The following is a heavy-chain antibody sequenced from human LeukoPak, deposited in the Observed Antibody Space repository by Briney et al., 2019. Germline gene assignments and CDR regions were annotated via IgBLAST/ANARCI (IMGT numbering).Heavy chain of an antibody. J-gene: IGHJ4*02. V-gene: IGHV3-30*18. CDR1: GFTFSSYA. Sequence: GRSLRLSCAASGFTFSSYAMHWVRQAPGTGLEWVAVISYDGSNKYYADSVKGRFTISRDNSKNTLYLQMSSLRAEDTAVYYCAKDFSSGWYRFNFDYWGQGTLVTVSS. CDR2: ISYDGSNK. D-gene: IGHD6-19*01. CDR3: AKDFSSGWYRFNFDY.